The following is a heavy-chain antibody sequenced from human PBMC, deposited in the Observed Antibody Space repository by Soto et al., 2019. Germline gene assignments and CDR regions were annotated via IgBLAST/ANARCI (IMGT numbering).Heavy chain of an antibody. CDR1: GFTFSSYA. CDR2: ISGSGGST. D-gene: IGHD6-13*01. J-gene: IGHJ4*01. CDR3: AMAPYLSRWDANFHY. Sequence: EVQLLESGGGLVQPGGSLRLSCAASGFTFSSYAMSWVRQAPGKGLEWVPAISGSGGSTYYADSVKGRFTISRVNSKNRGSRHVNDLTPADTSVYYCAMAPYLSRWDANFHYWCRRTLVIV. V-gene: IGHV3-23*01.